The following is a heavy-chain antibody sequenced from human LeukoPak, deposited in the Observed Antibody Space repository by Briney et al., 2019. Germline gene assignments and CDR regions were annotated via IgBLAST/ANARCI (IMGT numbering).Heavy chain of an antibody. D-gene: IGHD1-26*01. J-gene: IGHJ4*02. CDR3: ARLVGARGGYFDY. CDR2: IWYDGSNA. CDR1: GFTFSSNG. V-gene: IGHV3-33*01. Sequence: PGGSLRLSCAASGFTFSSNGMHWVRQAPGKGLEWVAIIWYDGSNAYYADSVKGRYTISRDNSKNTLYLQMNSLRADDTAVYYCARLVGARGGYFDYWGQGTLVTVSS.